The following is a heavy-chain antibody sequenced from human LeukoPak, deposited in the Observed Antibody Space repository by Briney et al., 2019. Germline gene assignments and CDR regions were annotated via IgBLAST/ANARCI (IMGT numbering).Heavy chain of an antibody. J-gene: IGHJ4*02. CDR1: GVTVSSNY. Sequence: PGGSLRLSCAASGVTVSSNYMSWVRQAPGKGLEWVSVLCSDGSTYYADSVKGRFTISRDNSKNTLYLQMNSLRAEDTAVYFCARRPDYGGTPTFDHWGQGTLVTVSS. CDR3: ARRPDYGGTPTFDH. CDR2: LCSDGST. D-gene: IGHD4-23*01. V-gene: IGHV3-66*01.